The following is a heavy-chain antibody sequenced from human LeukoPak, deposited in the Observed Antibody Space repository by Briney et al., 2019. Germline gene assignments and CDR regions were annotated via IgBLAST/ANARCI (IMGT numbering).Heavy chain of an antibody. V-gene: IGHV3-23*01. Sequence: GGSLRFSCAASGFTFSSYAMSWVRQAPGKGLEWVSAISGSGGSTYYADSVKGRFTISRDNSKNTLYLQMNSLRAEDTAVYYCARSYDFWSGYYPSTLTYYYYGMDVWGQGTTVTVSS. CDR2: ISGSGGST. D-gene: IGHD3-3*01. CDR3: ARSYDFWSGYYPSTLTYYYYGMDV. CDR1: GFTFSSYA. J-gene: IGHJ6*02.